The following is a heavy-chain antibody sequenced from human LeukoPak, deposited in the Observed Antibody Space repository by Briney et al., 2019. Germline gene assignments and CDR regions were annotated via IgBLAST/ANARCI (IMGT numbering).Heavy chain of an antibody. CDR2: ISSSGSTI. CDR3: ARPHPHYYYGMDV. V-gene: IGHV3-11*01. Sequence: GGSLRRSCAASGFTCSDYYMSWIRQAPGKGLEWVSYISSSGSTIYYADSVKGRSTISRDNAKNSLYLKMNSLRAEDTAVYYCARPHPHYYYGMDVWGQGTTVTVSS. J-gene: IGHJ6*02. CDR1: GFTCSDYY.